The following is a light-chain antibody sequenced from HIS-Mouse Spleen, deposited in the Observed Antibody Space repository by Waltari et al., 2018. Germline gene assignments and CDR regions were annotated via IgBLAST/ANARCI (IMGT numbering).Light chain of an antibody. V-gene: IGLV3-1*01. CDR1: ALPKKY. J-gene: IGLJ2*01. Sequence: SYELTQPPSVSVSPGQTARITCSGDALPKKYAYWYQQKPGQAPVLVIYQDSKRPSGTPERFSGSNSGNTATLTISGTQAMDEADYYCQAWDSSYSVFGGGTKLTVL. CDR2: QDS. CDR3: QAWDSSYSV.